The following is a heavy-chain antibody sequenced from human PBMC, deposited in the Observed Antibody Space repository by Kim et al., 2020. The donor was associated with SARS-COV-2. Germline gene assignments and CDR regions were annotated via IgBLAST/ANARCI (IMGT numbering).Heavy chain of an antibody. D-gene: IGHD3-16*02. CDR2: IRGSGSRT. V-gene: IGHV3-23*01. Sequence: GGSLRLSCAASGFTFSGYAMSWVRQAPGKGLEWVSTIRGSGSRTYYADSVKGRFTISRDNSKNTLYSQMNSLRAEDTAVYYCAKEWRSTFGGVIGHTWRGDAFDIWGQGAMVTVSP. J-gene: IGHJ3*02. CDR3: AKEWRSTFGGVIGHTWRGDAFDI. CDR1: GFTFSGYA.